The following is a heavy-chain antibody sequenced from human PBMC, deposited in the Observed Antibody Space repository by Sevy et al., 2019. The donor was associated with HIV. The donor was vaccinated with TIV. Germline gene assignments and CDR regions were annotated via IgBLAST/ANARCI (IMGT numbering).Heavy chain of an antibody. V-gene: IGHV3-21*01. J-gene: IGHJ5*02. Sequence: GGSLRLSCAASGFTFSSYSMNWVRQAPGKGLEWVSSISSSSSYIDYADSVKGRFTISRDNAKNSLYLQMNSLRAEDTAVYYCARTYGSGSYRLDPWGQGTLVTVSS. CDR1: GFTFSSYS. CDR2: ISSSSSYI. CDR3: ARTYGSGSYRLDP. D-gene: IGHD3-10*01.